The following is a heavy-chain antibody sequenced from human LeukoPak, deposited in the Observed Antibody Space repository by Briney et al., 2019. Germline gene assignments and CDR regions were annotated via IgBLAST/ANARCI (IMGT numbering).Heavy chain of an antibody. CDR2: ISAYNGNT. V-gene: IGHV1-18*01. D-gene: IGHD6-6*01. CDR1: GYTFTSYG. CDR3: ADIYDSIAARRSPYYFDY. Sequence: ASVKVSCKASGYTFTSYGISWVRQAPGQGLEWMGWISAYNGNTNYAQKFQGRVTMTRDTSISTAYMELSRLRSDDTAVYYCADIYDSIAARRSPYYFDYWGQGTLVTVSS. J-gene: IGHJ4*02.